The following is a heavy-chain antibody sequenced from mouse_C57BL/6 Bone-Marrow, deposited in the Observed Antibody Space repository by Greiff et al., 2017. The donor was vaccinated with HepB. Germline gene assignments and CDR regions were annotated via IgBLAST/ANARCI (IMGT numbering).Heavy chain of an antibody. D-gene: IGHD2-3*01. Sequence: QVQLQQSGPELVKPGASVKISCKASGYAFSSSWMNWVKQRPGKGLEWIGRIYPGDGDTNYNGKFKGKATLTVDKSSSTAYMQLSSLTSEDSAVYYCAIYDGYYFDYWGQGTTLTVSS. CDR2: IYPGDGDT. CDR1: GYAFSSSW. J-gene: IGHJ2*01. V-gene: IGHV1-82*01. CDR3: AIYDGYYFDY.